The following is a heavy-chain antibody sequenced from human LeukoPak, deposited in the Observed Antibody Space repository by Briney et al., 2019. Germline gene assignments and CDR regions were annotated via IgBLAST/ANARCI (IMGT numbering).Heavy chain of an antibody. V-gene: IGHV3-23*01. CDR1: GFTFSSYA. D-gene: IGHD1-20*01. CDR3: AKDNYNWNEHTFDY. Sequence: GGSLRLSCAASGFTFSSYAMRWVRQAPGKGLEWVSAISGSGGSTYYADSVKGRFTISRDNSKNKLYLQMNSLRAEDTAVYYCAKDNYNWNEHTFDYWGQGTLVTVSS. J-gene: IGHJ4*02. CDR2: ISGSGGST.